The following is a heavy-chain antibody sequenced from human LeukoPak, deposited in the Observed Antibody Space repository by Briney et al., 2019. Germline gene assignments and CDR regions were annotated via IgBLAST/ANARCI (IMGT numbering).Heavy chain of an antibody. CDR2: ISGSGGST. CDR1: GFTFSSYW. J-gene: IGHJ6*03. V-gene: IGHV3-23*01. D-gene: IGHD2-2*01. CDR3: AKSYCSSTSCYVSYYYYYMDV. Sequence: GGSLRLSCAASGFTFSSYWMHWVRQAPGKGLEWVSAISGSGGSTYYADSVKGRFTISRDNSKNTLYLQMNSLRAEDTAVYYCAKSYCSSTSCYVSYYYYYMDVWGKGTTVTVSS.